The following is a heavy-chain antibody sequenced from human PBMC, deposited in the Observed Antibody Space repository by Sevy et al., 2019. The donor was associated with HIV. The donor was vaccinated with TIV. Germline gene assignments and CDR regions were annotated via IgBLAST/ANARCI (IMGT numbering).Heavy chain of an antibody. CDR2: IRSKGNSYAT. D-gene: IGHD6-13*01. CDR3: TRGGARDSSSWYDYFDY. V-gene: IGHV3-73*01. J-gene: IGHJ4*02. CDR1: GFTFSGSA. Sequence: GGSLRLSCAASGFTFSGSAMQWVRQASGKVLEWVGRIRSKGNSYATAYAASVKGRFTISRDDSKNTVYLQMNSLKTEDTAVYYCTRGGARDSSSWYDYFDYWGQGTLVTVSS.